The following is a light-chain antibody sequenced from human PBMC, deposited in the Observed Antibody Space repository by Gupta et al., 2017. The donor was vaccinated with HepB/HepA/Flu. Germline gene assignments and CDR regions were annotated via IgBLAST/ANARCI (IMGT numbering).Light chain of an antibody. CDR2: GAS. J-gene: IGKJ1*01. CDR3: QQYCSSPVT. CDR1: QSVSSSY. Sequence: EIVLTPSPGTLSLSPGERATLSCRASQSVSSSYFAWYQQKPGQAPRLLIYGASSSATGIPDRFSGSGSGTDFTLTISRLEPEDLAVYYGQQYCSSPVTFGQGTKVEIK. V-gene: IGKV3-20*01.